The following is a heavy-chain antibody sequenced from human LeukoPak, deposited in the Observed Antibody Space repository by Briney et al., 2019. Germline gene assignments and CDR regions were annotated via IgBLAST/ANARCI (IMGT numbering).Heavy chain of an antibody. D-gene: IGHD3-3*02. Sequence: SETLSLTCAVYGGSFSGYYWSWIRQPPGKGLEWIGEINHSGSANYNPSLKSRVTISVDTSKNQFSLKLSSVTAADTAVYYCARGSRAIFGVVLDAFDIWGQGTMVTVSS. CDR1: GGSFSGYY. V-gene: IGHV4-34*01. J-gene: IGHJ3*02. CDR3: ARGSRAIFGVVLDAFDI. CDR2: INHSGSA.